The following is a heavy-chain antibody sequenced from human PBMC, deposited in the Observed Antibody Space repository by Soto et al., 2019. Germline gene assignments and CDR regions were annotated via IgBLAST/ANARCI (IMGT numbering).Heavy chain of an antibody. CDR1: GYNFTSYG. CDR3: ARTVVCTNGVCRAFDY. V-gene: IGHV1-18*01. J-gene: IGHJ4*02. CDR2: ISAYNGNT. Sequence: QVQLVQSGAEVKKPGASVKVSCKASGYNFTSYGISWVRQAPGQGLEWTGWISAYNGNTNYAQKLQGRVTMTTDTSTSTAYMELRSLRSDDTAVYYCARTVVCTNGVCRAFDYWGQGTLVTVSS. D-gene: IGHD2-8*01.